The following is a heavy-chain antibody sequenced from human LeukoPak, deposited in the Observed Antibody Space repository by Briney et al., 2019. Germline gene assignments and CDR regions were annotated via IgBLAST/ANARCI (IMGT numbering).Heavy chain of an antibody. CDR2: ISYDGSYK. CDR1: GFTFSNDA. D-gene: IGHD3-10*01. CDR3: AGDYYASGSFPNWFDP. J-gene: IGHJ5*02. V-gene: IGHV3-30*04. Sequence: GGSLRLSCAASGFTFSNDAMHWVRQPPGKGLEWVATISYDGSYKYYADSVKGRFTIPRDNSKNTLYLQMNGLRAEDTAVFYCAGDYYASGSFPNWFDPWGQGTLVTVSS.